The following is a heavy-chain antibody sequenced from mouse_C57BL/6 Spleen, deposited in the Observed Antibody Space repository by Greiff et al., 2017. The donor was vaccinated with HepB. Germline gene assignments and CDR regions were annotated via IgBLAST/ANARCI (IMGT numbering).Heavy chain of an antibody. J-gene: IGHJ2*01. CDR3: ARYGTTVVFDY. D-gene: IGHD1-1*01. CDR2: IYPGDGDT. Sequence: VMLVESGAELVKPGASVKISCKASGYAFSSYWMNWVKQRPGKGLEWIGQIYPGDGDTNYNGKFKGKATLTADKSSSTAYMQLSSLTSEDSAVYFCARYGTTVVFDYWGQGTTLTVSS. V-gene: IGHV1-80*01. CDR1: GYAFSSYW.